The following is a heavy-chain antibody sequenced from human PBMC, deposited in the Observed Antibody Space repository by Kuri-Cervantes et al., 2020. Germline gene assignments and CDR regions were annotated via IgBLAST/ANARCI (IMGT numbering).Heavy chain of an antibody. CDR2: INHSGST. CDR3: ARELGGGSFGI. D-gene: IGHD2-15*01. V-gene: IGHV4-34*01. CDR1: GGSFGGYY. J-gene: IGHJ4*02. Sequence: SETLSLTCAVYGGSFGGYYWSWIRQPPGKGLEWIGEINHSGSTNYNPSLKSRVTISVDTSKNQFSLKLSSVTAADTAVYYCARELGGGSFGIWGQGTLVTVSS.